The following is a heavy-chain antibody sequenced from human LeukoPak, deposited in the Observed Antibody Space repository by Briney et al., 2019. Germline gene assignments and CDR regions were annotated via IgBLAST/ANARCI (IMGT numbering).Heavy chain of an antibody. CDR3: ARGDTNNWYSFDY. D-gene: IGHD2-21*01. J-gene: IGHJ4*02. V-gene: IGHV1-69*05. CDR1: GGTFSDYA. CDR2: MIIFFGTA. Sequence: ASVTVSCKASGGTFSDYAISWVRQAPGQGLEWMGAMIIFFGTANYAQKFQGRVTITTDESTSTAYMDLSSLRSEDTAVYYCARGDTNNWYSFDYWAGEPWSPSPQ.